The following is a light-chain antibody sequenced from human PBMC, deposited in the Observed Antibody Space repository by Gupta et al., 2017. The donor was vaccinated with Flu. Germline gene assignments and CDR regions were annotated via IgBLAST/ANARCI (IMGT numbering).Light chain of an antibody. Sequence: QSALTQPRSVSGSPGLSATISCTGTSSDVGNYNYVSWYQQHPGKAPKLIIYNVSERPSGVPDRVSGSKSGNTASLTISGRQAEDEADDDCCSYAGSYTWVFGGGTKLTV. CDR3: CSYAGSYTWV. CDR1: SSDVGNYNY. V-gene: IGLV2-11*01. CDR2: NVS. J-gene: IGLJ3*02.